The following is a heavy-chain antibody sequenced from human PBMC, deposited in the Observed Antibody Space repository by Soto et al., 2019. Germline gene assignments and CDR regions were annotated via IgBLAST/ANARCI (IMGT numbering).Heavy chain of an antibody. D-gene: IGHD2-15*01. Sequence: EVQLVESGGGLVEPGRSLRLSCVASGFTFDDYGMHWVRQAPGKGLEWVSGISWNSGSKTYADSVKGRFTISRDNAKNSLYLQMNSLRDEDTAFYYCAKCCPRMTYCNTPNSLITDAFDIWGQGTLVTVSS. J-gene: IGHJ3*02. CDR2: ISWNSGSK. V-gene: IGHV3-9*01. CDR1: GFTFDDYG. CDR3: AKCCPRMTYCNTPNSLITDAFDI.